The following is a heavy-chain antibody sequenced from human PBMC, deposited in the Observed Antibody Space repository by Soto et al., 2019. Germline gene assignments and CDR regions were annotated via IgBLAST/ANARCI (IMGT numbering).Heavy chain of an antibody. CDR1: GASITSTTYF. V-gene: IGHV4-39*01. CDR2: IYYRGKT. J-gene: IGHJ4*02. CDR3: AKNLPRTGRFDY. Sequence: QLQLHESGPGLVKPSETLSLTCSLSGASITSTTYFWAWIRKTPGKGLEWVGSIYYRGKTHYNPSLKSRATISVDRSRNQFSLEVKSVTAADTAVYYCAKNLPRTGRFDYWGQGTVVTVSS.